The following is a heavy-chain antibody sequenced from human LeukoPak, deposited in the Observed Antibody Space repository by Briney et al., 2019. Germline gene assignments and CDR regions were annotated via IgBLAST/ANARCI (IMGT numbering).Heavy chain of an antibody. CDR1: GYTFTSYG. Sequence: GASVKVSCKASGYTFTSYGISWVRQAPGQGLEWMGWISAYNGNTNYAQKLQGRVTMTTDTSTSTAYMELRSLRSDDTAVYYCARTPSPPIQLYATFWGQGTLVTVSS. CDR3: ARTPSPPIQLYATF. V-gene: IGHV1-18*01. J-gene: IGHJ4*02. D-gene: IGHD5-18*01. CDR2: ISAYNGNT.